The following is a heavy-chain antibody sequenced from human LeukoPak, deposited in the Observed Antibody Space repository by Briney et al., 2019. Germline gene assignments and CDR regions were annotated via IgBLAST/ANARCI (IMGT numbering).Heavy chain of an antibody. V-gene: IGHV3-33*06. CDR2: IWYDGSNK. CDR1: GFTFSGFG. Sequence: PGGSLRLSCAASGFTFSGFGMHWVRQAPGKGLEWVAVIWYDGSNKYYADSVRGRFTISRDNSKNTLDLQMNSLRAEDTAVYYCAKTGSSWYSLEYWGQGILVTASS. J-gene: IGHJ4*02. CDR3: AKTGSSWYSLEY. D-gene: IGHD6-13*01.